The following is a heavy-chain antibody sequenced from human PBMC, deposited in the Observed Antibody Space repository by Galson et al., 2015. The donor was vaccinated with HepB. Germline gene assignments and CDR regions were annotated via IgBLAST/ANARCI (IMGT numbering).Heavy chain of an antibody. D-gene: IGHD5-12*01. CDR3: ARDRAVIGYRGFLNAIDI. CDR2: TYFRSQWYN. V-gene: IGHV6-1*01. Sequence: CAISGDSVSGSSGAWNWIRQSPSRGLEWLGRTYFRSQWYNDYAVPMRGRITINADASKNQFSLQLNSVAPEDTAIYYCARDRAVIGYRGFLNAIDIWGQGTLVIVSS. CDR1: GDSVSGSSGA. J-gene: IGHJ3*02.